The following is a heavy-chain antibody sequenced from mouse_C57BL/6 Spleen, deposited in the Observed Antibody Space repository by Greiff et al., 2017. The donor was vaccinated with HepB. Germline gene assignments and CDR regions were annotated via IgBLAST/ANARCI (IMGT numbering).Heavy chain of an antibody. CDR1: GYAFSSSW. J-gene: IGHJ4*01. Sequence: VQRVESGPELVKPGASVKISCKASGYAFSSSWMNWVKQRPGKGLEWIGRIYPGDGDTNYNGKFKGKATLTADKSSSTAYMQLSSLTSEDSAVYFCARSAYYSNYRAMDYWGQGTSVTVSS. V-gene: IGHV1-82*01. D-gene: IGHD2-5*01. CDR2: IYPGDGDT. CDR3: ARSAYYSNYRAMDY.